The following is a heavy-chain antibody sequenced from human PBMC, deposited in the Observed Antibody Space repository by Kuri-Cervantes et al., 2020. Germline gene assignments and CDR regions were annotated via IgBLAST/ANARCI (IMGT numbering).Heavy chain of an antibody. V-gene: IGHV3-7*01. CDR2: LRQDGREK. CDR1: GFTFNNYW. CDR3: ARERRASSSLPYDAFDI. D-gene: IGHD6-13*01. J-gene: IGHJ3*02. Sequence: GGSLRLSCAASGFTFNNYWMMWVRRAPGKGLEWVANLRQDGREKFYADSVKGRFTISRDNAKNLLYLEMNSLRADDTAVYYCARERRASSSLPYDAFDIWGQGTMVTVSS.